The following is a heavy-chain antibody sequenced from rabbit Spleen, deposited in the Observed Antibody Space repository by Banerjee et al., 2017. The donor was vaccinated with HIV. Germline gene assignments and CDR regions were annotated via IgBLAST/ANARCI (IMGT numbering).Heavy chain of an antibody. CDR2: IYTGSSGST. D-gene: IGHD4-2*01. Sequence: QSLEESGGDLVKPGASLTLTCTASGFSFSSSDYMCWVRQAPGKGLEWIACIYTGSSGSTYSATWATGRFTCSKTSSTTVTLQMTSLTAADTATYFCARGRGGYGGLVWLDFWGPGTLVTVS. V-gene: IGHV1S40*01. CDR3: ARGRGGYGGLVWLDF. J-gene: IGHJ5*01. CDR1: GFSFSSSDY.